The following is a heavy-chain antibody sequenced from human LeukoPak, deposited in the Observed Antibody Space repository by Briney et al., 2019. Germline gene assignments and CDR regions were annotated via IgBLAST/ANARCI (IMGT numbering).Heavy chain of an antibody. Sequence: GRSLRLSCPASGFTFSSHWMHSVRQAPGKGLVWLSRIDNDGSHTNYEDCVKGRFTISRDNAKNMLWLQMNSQRVEDTAVYYCVRDRPHNWFDPWGQGILVTVSS. J-gene: IGHJ5*02. V-gene: IGHV3-74*01. CDR2: IDNDGSHT. CDR1: GFTFSSHW. CDR3: VRDRPHNWFDP.